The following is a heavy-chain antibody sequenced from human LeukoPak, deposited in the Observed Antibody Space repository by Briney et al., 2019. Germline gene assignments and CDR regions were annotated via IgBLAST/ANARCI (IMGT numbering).Heavy chain of an antibody. J-gene: IGHJ4*02. CDR2: IYYSGST. CDR1: GGSISSYY. CDR3: ARAVFNYFDY. V-gene: IGHV4-59*08. Sequence: PSETLSLTCTVSGGSISSYYWSWIRQPPGKGLEWIGYIYYSGSTNCNPSLRSRVTISVDKSKNQFSLKLSSVTAADTAVYYCARAVFNYFDYWGQGTLVTVSS.